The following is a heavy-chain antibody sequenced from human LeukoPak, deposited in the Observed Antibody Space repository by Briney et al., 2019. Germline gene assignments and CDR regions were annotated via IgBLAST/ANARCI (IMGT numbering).Heavy chain of an antibody. V-gene: IGHV3-23*01. Sequence: GGSLRLSCAASGFTFSSYVMNWVRQAPGNGLEWVSSISDNGVTRYYADSVKGRFTISRDNSDNTVYLQMNSLRAEDTAIYYCAKAPAPYYYYYVMDVWGQGTAVTVSS. CDR1: GFTFSSYV. CDR3: AKAPAPYYYYYVMDV. CDR2: ISDNGVTR. J-gene: IGHJ6*02.